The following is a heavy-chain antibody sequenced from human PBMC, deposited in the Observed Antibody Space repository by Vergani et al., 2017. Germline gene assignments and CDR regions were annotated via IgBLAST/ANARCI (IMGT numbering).Heavy chain of an antibody. CDR1: GISLSNARMG. J-gene: IGHJ6*03. V-gene: IGHV2-26*01. CDR2: IFSNDEK. Sequence: QVTLKESGPVLVKPTETLTLTCTVSGISLSNARMGVSWIRQPPGKALEWLAHIFSNDEKSYSTSLKSRLTISKDTSKSQVVLTMTNMDPVDTATYYCARIRADCSSTSCYKYYYYYYMDVWGKGTTVTVSS. D-gene: IGHD2-2*02. CDR3: ARIRADCSSTSCYKYYYYYYMDV.